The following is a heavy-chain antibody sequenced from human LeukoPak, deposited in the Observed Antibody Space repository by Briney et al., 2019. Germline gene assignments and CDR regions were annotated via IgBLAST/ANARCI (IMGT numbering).Heavy chain of an antibody. CDR3: ARQYCSGGSCYPDPGHSPLDY. CDR1: GGSISSYY. J-gene: IGHJ4*02. V-gene: IGHV4-4*07. D-gene: IGHD2-15*01. CDR2: IYTSGST. Sequence: TSSETLSLTCTVSGGSISSYYWSWIRQPAGKGLEWIGRIYTSGSTNYNPSLKSRVTMSVDTSKNQFSLKLSSVTAADTAVYYCARQYCSGGSCYPDPGHSPLDYWGQGTLVTVSS.